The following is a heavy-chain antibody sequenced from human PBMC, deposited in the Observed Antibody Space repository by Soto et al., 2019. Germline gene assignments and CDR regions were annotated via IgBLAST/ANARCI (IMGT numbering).Heavy chain of an antibody. V-gene: IGHV3-64D*06. Sequence: EVQLVESGGGLVQPGGSLRLSCSASGFTFSSYAMHWVRQAPGKGLEYVSAISSNGGSTYYADSVKGRFTISRDNSKNTLYLQMSSLRAEDTAVYYCVKDSDSGSPRFDYWGQGTLVTVSS. CDR3: VKDSDSGSPRFDY. CDR2: ISSNGGST. CDR1: GFTFSSYA. J-gene: IGHJ4*02. D-gene: IGHD1-26*01.